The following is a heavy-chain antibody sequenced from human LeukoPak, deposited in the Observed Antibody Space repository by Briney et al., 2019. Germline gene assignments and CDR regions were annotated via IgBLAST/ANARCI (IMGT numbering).Heavy chain of an antibody. Sequence: GGSLRLSCAASGFTFNNYAMSWVRQAPGKGLEWVSAISGSGGSTYYADSVKGRFTISRDNSKNPLYLQMNSLRVEDTAVYYCAKDSSVTMVRGVIIDFWGQGTLVTVSS. J-gene: IGHJ4*02. CDR3: AKDSSVTMVRGVIIDF. CDR2: ISGSGGST. CDR1: GFTFNNYA. V-gene: IGHV3-23*01. D-gene: IGHD3-10*01.